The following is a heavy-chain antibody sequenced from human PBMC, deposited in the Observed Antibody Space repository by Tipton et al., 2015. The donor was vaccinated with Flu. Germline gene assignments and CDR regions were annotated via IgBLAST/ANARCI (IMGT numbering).Heavy chain of an antibody. J-gene: IGHJ4*02. CDR2: IWFDGSKK. CDR1: GFSFSSYG. D-gene: IGHD2-15*01. V-gene: IGHV3-33*01. CDR3: ARPRGVVVVAFDY. Sequence: SLRLSCEAYGFSFSSYGMHWVRQAPGKGLEWVAVIWFDGSKKYYADSVKGRFTISRDDSKSTVYLEMNSLRVEDTAVYYCARPRGVVVVAFDYWGQGALVTVSS.